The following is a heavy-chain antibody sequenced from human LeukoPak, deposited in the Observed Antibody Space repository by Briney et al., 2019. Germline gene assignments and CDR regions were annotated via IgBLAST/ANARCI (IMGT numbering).Heavy chain of an antibody. CDR2: IKSKTDGGTT. V-gene: IGHV3-15*01. J-gene: IGHJ4*02. CDR3: TTLLRYFDWLLGYYFYY. CDR1: GLTFSNAW. Sequence: GGSLRLSCAASGLTFSNAWMSWVRQAPGKGLEWVGRIKSKTDGGTTDYAAPVKGRFTISRDDSKSTLYLQMNSLKTEDTAVYYCTTLLRYFDWLLGYYFYYWGQGTLVTVSS. D-gene: IGHD3-9*01.